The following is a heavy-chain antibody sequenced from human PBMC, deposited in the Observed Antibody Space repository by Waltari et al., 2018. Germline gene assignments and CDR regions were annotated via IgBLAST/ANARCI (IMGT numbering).Heavy chain of an antibody. J-gene: IGHJ4*02. Sequence: EVQLVESGGGLVKTGGSLRLSCAASGFTFSSYSMNWVRQAPGKGLEWISSISSTGTYTHYADSVKGRFTISRDNAKNSLYLQMNSLRAEDTGVYWCATGGWGFYLDNWGQGTLVTFSS. D-gene: IGHD7-27*01. CDR2: ISSTGTYT. CDR1: GFTFSSYS. CDR3: ATGGWGFYLDN. V-gene: IGHV3-21*01.